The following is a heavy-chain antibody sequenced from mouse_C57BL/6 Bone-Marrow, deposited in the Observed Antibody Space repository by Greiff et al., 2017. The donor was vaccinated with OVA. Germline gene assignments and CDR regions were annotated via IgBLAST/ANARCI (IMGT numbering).Heavy chain of an antibody. CDR1: GFSFNTYA. D-gene: IGHD1-1*01. V-gene: IGHV10-1*01. CDR2: IRSKSNNYAT. Sequence: EVKLVESGGGLVQPKGSLKLSCAASGFSFNTYAMNWVRQAPGKGLEWVARIRSKSNNYATYYDDSVKDRFTISRDDSESMLYLQMNNLKTEDTAMYYCVRDYYGSSWFAYWGQGTLVTVSA. CDR3: VRDYYGSSWFAY. J-gene: IGHJ3*01.